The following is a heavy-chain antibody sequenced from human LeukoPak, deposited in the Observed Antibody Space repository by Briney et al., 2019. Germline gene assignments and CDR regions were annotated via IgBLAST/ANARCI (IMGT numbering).Heavy chain of an antibody. Sequence: GESLKISCKASGYTFTGYYMHWVRQAPGQGLEWMGWINPNSGGTNYAQKFQGRVTMTRDTSISTAYMELSRLRSDDTAVYYCARDITMVRGVRDYYYYYYMDVWGKGTTVTISS. CDR1: GYTFTGYY. D-gene: IGHD3-10*01. J-gene: IGHJ6*03. CDR3: ARDITMVRGVRDYYYYYYMDV. CDR2: INPNSGGT. V-gene: IGHV1-2*02.